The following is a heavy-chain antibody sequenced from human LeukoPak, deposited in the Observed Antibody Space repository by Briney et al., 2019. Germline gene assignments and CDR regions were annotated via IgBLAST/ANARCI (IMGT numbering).Heavy chain of an antibody. CDR2: INPNSGGT. CDR3: ARAPSIVVVPAAIYFDY. J-gene: IGHJ4*02. Sequence: ASVKVSCKASGYTFTGYYMHWVRQAPGQGLEWMGWINPNSGGTNYAQKFQGRVTMTRDTSISIAYMELSRLRSDDTAVYYCARAPSIVVVPAAIYFDYWGQGTLVTVSS. V-gene: IGHV1-2*02. D-gene: IGHD2-2*01. CDR1: GYTFTGYY.